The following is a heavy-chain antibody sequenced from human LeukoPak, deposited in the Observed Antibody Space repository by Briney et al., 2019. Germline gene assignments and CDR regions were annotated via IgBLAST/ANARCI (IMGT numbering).Heavy chain of an antibody. CDR3: AKDDGVGALFDF. Sequence: GGSLRLSCAASGFTVSTNSMTWVRQAPGKGLEWVSTIYSGGTTYCADSVERRFTISRDNSRSMVYLEMDRLTNEDTAVYHCAKDDGVGALFDFWGQGVLVTVSS. CDR2: IYSGGTT. CDR1: GFTVSTNS. D-gene: IGHD1-26*01. J-gene: IGHJ4*02. V-gene: IGHV3-53*01.